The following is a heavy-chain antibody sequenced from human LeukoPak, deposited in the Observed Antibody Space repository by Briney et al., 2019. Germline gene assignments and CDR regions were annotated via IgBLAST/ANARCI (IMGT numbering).Heavy chain of an antibody. D-gene: IGHD6-13*01. CDR3: ARLIAAAGRGEGAFDI. CDR1: GGSISSYY. Sequence: SETLSLTCTASGGSISSYYWSWIRQPPGKGLEWIGYIYYSGSTNYNPSLKSRVTISVDTSKNQFSLKLSSVTAADTAVYYCARLIAAAGRGEGAFDIWGQGTMVTASS. V-gene: IGHV4-59*01. CDR2: IYYSGST. J-gene: IGHJ3*02.